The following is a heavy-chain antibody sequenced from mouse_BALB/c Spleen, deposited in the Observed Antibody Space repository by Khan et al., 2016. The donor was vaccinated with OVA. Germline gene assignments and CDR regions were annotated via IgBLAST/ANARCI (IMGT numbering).Heavy chain of an antibody. V-gene: IGHV1-77*01. CDR2: IYPGSDNT. Sequence: VQLQQSGAELARPGASVKLSCKTSGYTFTDYNINWMRQRTGQGLEWIGEIYPGSDNTFYNEKLRGKAKLTADKYSSNAYMKLSSLTSEDSSVYFCAREWAACFPYWGQGTLVTVSA. CDR3: AREWAACFPY. J-gene: IGHJ3*01. CDR1: GYTFTDYN.